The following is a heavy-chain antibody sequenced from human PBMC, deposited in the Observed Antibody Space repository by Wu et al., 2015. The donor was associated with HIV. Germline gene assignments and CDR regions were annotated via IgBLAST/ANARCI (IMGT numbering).Heavy chain of an antibody. J-gene: IGHJ4*02. CDR3: NSDPPTNLWLPSFDF. V-gene: IGHV1-69*13. D-gene: IGHD5-24*01. Sequence: QVQLEQSGAEVKRPGSSVKISCKSSGGNFRSYALNWVRQAPGHGLEWMGRIIPIFQTPEYAQKFEDRSSSSPRTNLRTQPLHGGTEQPETSDDTAPVYYCNSDPPTNLWLPSFDFWGQGKTLVTV. CDR2: IIPIFQTP. CDR1: GGNFRSYA.